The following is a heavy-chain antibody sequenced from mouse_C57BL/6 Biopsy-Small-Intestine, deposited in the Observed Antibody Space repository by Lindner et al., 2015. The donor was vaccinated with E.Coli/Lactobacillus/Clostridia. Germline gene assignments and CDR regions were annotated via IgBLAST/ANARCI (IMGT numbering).Heavy chain of an antibody. D-gene: IGHD2-14*01. CDR3: ARRYSDGYYYAMDY. CDR1: GYTFTSYT. Sequence: VQLQESGAELARPGASVKMSCKASGYTFTSYTMHWVKQRPGQGLEWIGYINPSSGYTKYNQKFNDKATLTADKSSSTAYMQLSSLTSEDSAVYYCARRYSDGYYYAMDYWGQGTSVTVSS. CDR2: INPSSGYT. J-gene: IGHJ4*01. V-gene: IGHV1-4*01.